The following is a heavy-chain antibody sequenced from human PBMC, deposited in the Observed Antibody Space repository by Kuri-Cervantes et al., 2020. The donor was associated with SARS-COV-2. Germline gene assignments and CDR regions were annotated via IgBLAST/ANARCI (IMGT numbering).Heavy chain of an antibody. CDR3: ARDGTDYYNGMDV. CDR1: GGTFSSYA. V-gene: IGHV1-69*10. J-gene: IGHJ6*02. Sequence: SSVKVSCKASGGTFSSYAISWVREAHGQGLEWMGGIIPILGIANYAQKFQGRVTITGDKSTNKAYMEPSSLRTDDTAVYYCARDGTDYYNGMDVWGQGTTVTVSS. CDR2: IIPILGIA. D-gene: IGHD1-26*01.